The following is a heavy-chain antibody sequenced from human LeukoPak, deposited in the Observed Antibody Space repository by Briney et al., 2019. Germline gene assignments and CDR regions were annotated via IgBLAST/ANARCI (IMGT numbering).Heavy chain of an antibody. CDR1: GGSISSSSYS. V-gene: IGHV4-39*07. D-gene: IGHD3-16*01. Sequence: PSETLSLTCTVSGGSISSSSYSWGWIRQPPGEGLEWIGSFYYSGSTYYNPSLKSRVTISVDTSKNQLSLKLTSVTAADTAVYYCARGVGLTQGGAFDFWGQGTLVTVSS. J-gene: IGHJ4*02. CDR2: FYYSGST. CDR3: ARGVGLTQGGAFDF.